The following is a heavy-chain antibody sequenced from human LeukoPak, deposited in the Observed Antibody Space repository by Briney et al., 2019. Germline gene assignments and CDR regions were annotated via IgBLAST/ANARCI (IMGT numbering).Heavy chain of an antibody. D-gene: IGHD3-16*02. CDR1: GYTFTGYF. CDR3: ARHPGSNPHNWFDP. V-gene: IGHV1-2*02. CDR2: INPTSGGT. J-gene: IGHJ5*02. Sequence: GASVKVSCKASGYTFTGYFMHWVRQAPGQGLEWMGWINPTSGGTDYAQKFQGRVTMTRATYISTAYMELSRLRSDDTAIYYCARHPGSNPHNWFDPWGQGTLVTVSS.